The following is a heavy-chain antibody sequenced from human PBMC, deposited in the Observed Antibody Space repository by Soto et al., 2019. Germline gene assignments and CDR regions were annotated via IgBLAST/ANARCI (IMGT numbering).Heavy chain of an antibody. V-gene: IGHV3-21*01. CDR3: VRSGTARLLRHSWFDT. Sequence: EVQLVESGGGLVKPGGSLRLSCAASGFTFNTYDMNWVRQAPGKGLEWVSSITTSSAYIYYADSLTGRITISRDNAKNSLVLQMNSLRAEDTAVDYCVRSGTARLLRHSWFDTWGQGTLVTVSS. CDR1: GFTFNTYD. D-gene: IGHD2-21*01. CDR2: ITTSSAYI. J-gene: IGHJ5*02.